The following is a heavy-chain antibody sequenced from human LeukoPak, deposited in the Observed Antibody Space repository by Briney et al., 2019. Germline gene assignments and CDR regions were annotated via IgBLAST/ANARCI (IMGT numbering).Heavy chain of an antibody. J-gene: IGHJ4*02. V-gene: IGHV1-69*05. D-gene: IGHD6-6*01. Sequence: SVKVSCKASGGTFSSYAISWVRQAPGQGLEWMGGIIPIFGTANYAQKLQGRVTMTTDTSTSTAYMELRSLRSDDTAVYYCARVREYSSSAFGYWGQGTLVTVSS. CDR3: ARVREYSSSAFGY. CDR2: IIPIFGTA. CDR1: GGTFSSYA.